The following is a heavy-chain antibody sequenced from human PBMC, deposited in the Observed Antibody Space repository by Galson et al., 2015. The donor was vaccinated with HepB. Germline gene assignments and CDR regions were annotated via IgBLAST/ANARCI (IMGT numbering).Heavy chain of an antibody. D-gene: IGHD3-22*01. CDR1: GFIFGDYG. V-gene: IGHV3-30*03. Sequence: SLRLSCAASGFIFGDYGMHWVRQAPGKGLEWMAVISNDGSNKYYADSVKGRFTISRDNSKNTLHLQMNNLRAEDTAVYYCARKKRSSYYNKSAYYYGHWGQGTLVAGSS. CDR2: ISNDGSNK. CDR3: ARKKRSSYYNKSAYYYGH. J-gene: IGHJ4*02.